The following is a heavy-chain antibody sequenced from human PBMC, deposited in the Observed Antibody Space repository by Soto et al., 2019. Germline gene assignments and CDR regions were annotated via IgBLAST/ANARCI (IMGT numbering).Heavy chain of an antibody. CDR3: ARDKARQQLGGNYYYILDV. J-gene: IGHJ6*02. Sequence: QVQLVQSGAEVKKPGSSVKVSCKASGGTFSTSAISLVRQAPGQGLEWVGGIMPVFATPDYAQNFQGRVTITADESTTTSYLELTSLRTDDTAVYYCARDKARQQLGGNYYYILDVWGQGTAITVSS. CDR1: GGTFSTSA. V-gene: IGHV1-69*12. D-gene: IGHD3-3*02. CDR2: IMPVFATP.